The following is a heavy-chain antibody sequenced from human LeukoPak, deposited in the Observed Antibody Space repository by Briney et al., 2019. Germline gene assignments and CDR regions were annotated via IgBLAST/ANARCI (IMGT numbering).Heavy chain of an antibody. CDR1: GGSISSGDYY. J-gene: IGHJ6*02. D-gene: IGHD2-2*01. V-gene: IGHV4-30-4*01. Sequence: SQTLSLTCTVSGGSISSGDYYWSWIRQPPGKGLEWNGYIYYSGSTYYNPSLKSRVTISVDTSKNQFSLKLSSVTAADTAVYYCARDVVPAAPVHYYYGMDVWGQGTTVTVSS. CDR2: IYYSGST. CDR3: ARDVVPAAPVHYYYGMDV.